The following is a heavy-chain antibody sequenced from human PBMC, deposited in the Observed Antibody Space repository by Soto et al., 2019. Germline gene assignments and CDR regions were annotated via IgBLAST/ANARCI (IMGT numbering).Heavy chain of an antibody. Sequence: GSLRLSCAASGFALSGASMNWVRQAPGKGLEWVSYISASGATIYYADSVKGRFTISRDKAQNSVYLQMDSLKDEDTAVYYCARDLTDFAKYYFDYWGQGALVTVSS. V-gene: IGHV3-48*02. CDR2: ISASGATI. D-gene: IGHD3-9*01. CDR1: GFALSGAS. J-gene: IGHJ4*02. CDR3: ARDLTDFAKYYFDY.